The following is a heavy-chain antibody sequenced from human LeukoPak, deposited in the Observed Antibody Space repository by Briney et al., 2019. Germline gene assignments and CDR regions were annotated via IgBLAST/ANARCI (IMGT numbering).Heavy chain of an antibody. CDR1: GGSISSYY. J-gene: IGHJ1*01. CDR3: ARDLGGGTGEH. V-gene: IGHV4-59*01. Sequence: PSETPSLTCTVSGGSISSYYWSWIRQPPGKGLEWIGYIYYSGSTNYNPSLKSRVTISVDTSKNQFSLKLSSVTAADTAVYYCARDLGGGTGEHWGQGTLVTVSS. CDR2: IYYSGST. D-gene: IGHD1-1*01.